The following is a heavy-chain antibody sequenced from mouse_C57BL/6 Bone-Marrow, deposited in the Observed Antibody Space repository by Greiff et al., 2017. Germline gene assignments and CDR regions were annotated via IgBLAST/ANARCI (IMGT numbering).Heavy chain of an antibody. CDR1: GYTFTDYY. CDR3: ARRDSSGWVAY. J-gene: IGHJ3*01. V-gene: IGHV1-26*01. Sequence: VQLQQSGPELVKPGASVKISCKASGYTFTDYYMNWVKQSHGKSLEWIGDINPNNGGTSYNQKFKGKATLTVDKSSSTAYMELRSLTSEDSAVYYCARRDSSGWVAYWGQGTLVTVSA. D-gene: IGHD3-2*02. CDR2: INPNNGGT.